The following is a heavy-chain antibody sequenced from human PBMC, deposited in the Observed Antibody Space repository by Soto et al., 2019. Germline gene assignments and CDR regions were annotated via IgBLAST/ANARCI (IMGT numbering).Heavy chain of an antibody. Sequence: SETLSLTCTVSGGSISSGDYYWSWIRQPPRKGLEWIGYIYYSGSTYYNPSLKSRVTISVDTSKNQFSLKLSSVTAADTAVYYCARLTMTYTFDIWGQGTMVTVSS. CDR3: ARLTMTYTFDI. CDR2: IYYSGST. V-gene: IGHV4-30-4*01. CDR1: GGSISSGDYY. D-gene: IGHD3-22*01. J-gene: IGHJ3*02.